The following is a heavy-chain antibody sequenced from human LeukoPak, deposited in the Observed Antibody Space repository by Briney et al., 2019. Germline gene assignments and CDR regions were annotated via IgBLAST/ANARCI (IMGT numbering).Heavy chain of an antibody. CDR1: GFTFSNYG. CDR2: IWYDGSNK. J-gene: IGHJ4*02. V-gene: IGHV3-33*01. Sequence: GGSLRLSCAASGFTFSNYGMHWVRQAPGKGLEWVAVIWYDGSNKYYADSVKGRFTISRDNAKNSLYLQMNSLRAEDTAVYYCARVGYCSSPTCRNYFDYWGQGTLVTVSS. CDR3: ARVGYCSSPTCRNYFDY. D-gene: IGHD2-2*01.